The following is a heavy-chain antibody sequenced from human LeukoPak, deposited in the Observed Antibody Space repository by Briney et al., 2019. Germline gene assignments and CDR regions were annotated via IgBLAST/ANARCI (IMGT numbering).Heavy chain of an antibody. CDR3: ARQGIMITFGGVDY. CDR1: GGSLSGYY. Sequence: SETLSLTCAVSGGSLSGYYWTWIHQPPGKGLERIGEINHSGSTNYNPSLKSRVTISVDTSRKQFFLRLSSVTAADTAVYYCARQGIMITFGGVDYWGQGTLVTVSS. CDR2: INHSGST. D-gene: IGHD3-16*01. J-gene: IGHJ4*02. V-gene: IGHV4-34*01.